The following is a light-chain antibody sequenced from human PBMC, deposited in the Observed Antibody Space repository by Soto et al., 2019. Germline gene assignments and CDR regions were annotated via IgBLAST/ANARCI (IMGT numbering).Light chain of an antibody. J-gene: IGKJ4*01. CDR2: LGS. CDR3: MQALQTPVT. V-gene: IGKV2-28*01. CDR1: QSLLHSNGYYC. Sequence: DIVMTQSPLSLPVTPGEPASISCRSSQSLLHSNGYYCLDWYLQKPGQSPQLLIYLGSNRASGVPDRFSGSGSGTDFTLKISRVEAEDVGDYYCMQALQTPVTFGGGNKVEIK.